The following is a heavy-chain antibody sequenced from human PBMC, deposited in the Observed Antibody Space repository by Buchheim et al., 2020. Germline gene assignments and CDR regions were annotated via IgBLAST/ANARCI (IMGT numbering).Heavy chain of an antibody. CDR3: ARHVYRSSWFASYGLDV. Sequence: QVQLQESGPGLVKPSETLSLTCAVSGGAITGYYWSWIRQPPGKGLEWIGYVSYSGGTNHNPSLKSRVTMSVDTSKSQFSLRLTSVTAADTAVYYCARHVYRSSWFASYGLDVWGQGTT. CDR2: VSYSGGT. D-gene: IGHD6-13*01. V-gene: IGHV4-59*08. J-gene: IGHJ6*02. CDR1: GGAITGYY.